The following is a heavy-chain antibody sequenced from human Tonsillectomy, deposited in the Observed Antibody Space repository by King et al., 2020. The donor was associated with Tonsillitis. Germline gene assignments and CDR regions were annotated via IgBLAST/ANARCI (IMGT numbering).Heavy chain of an antibody. J-gene: IGHJ4*02. V-gene: IGHV4-39*01. D-gene: IGHD1-26*01. CDR1: GGSISSSDHY. CDR2: RDYSGNI. CDR3: ARYVSGSFDY. Sequence: LQLQESGPGVVKPSETLSLTCTVSGGSISSSDHYWAWIRQPPGKGLEWIGDRDYSGNIFNNPSLKSRITISGGTSENRFSLKLSSVTAADTAVYFCARYVSGSFDYWGQGALVTVS.